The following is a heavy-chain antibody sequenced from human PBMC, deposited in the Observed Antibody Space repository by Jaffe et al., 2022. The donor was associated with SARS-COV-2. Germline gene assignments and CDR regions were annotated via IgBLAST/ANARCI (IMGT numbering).Heavy chain of an antibody. CDR3: AKDSGSYFVVQGYAFDI. Sequence: EVQLVESGGVVVQPGGSLRLSCAASGFTFDDYTMHWVRQAPGKGLEWVSLISWDGGSTYYADSVKGRFTISRDNSKNSLYLQMNSLRTEDTALYYCAKDSGSYFVVQGYAFDIWGQGTMVTVSS. CDR2: ISWDGGST. V-gene: IGHV3-43*01. CDR1: GFTFDDYT. J-gene: IGHJ3*02. D-gene: IGHD1-26*01.